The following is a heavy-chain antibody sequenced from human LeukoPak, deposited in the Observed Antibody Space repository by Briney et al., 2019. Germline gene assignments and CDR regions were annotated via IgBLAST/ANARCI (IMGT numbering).Heavy chain of an antibody. CDR3: ARTDYYGSGSYSHFDY. CDR2: ISGSGGST. D-gene: IGHD3-10*01. J-gene: IGHJ4*02. V-gene: IGHV3-23*01. CDR1: GFTFSSYS. Sequence: GGSLRLSCAASGFTFSSYSMNWVRQAPGKGLEWVSAISGSGGSTYYADSVKGRFTISRDNSKNTLYLQMNSLRAEDTAVYYCARTDYYGSGSYSHFDYWGQGTLVTVSS.